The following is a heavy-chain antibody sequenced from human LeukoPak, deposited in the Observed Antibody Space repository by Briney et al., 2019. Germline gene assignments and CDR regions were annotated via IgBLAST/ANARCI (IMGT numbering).Heavy chain of an antibody. CDR1: GFTFSSYA. Sequence: GGSLRLSCAAPGFTFSSYAMSWVRQAPGKGLEWVSAISGSGGSTYYADSVKDRFTISRDNSKNTLYLQMNSLRAEDTAVYYCAKDLDSSGYYYDYWGQGTLVTVSS. J-gene: IGHJ4*02. D-gene: IGHD3-22*01. CDR2: ISGSGGST. CDR3: AKDLDSSGYYYDY. V-gene: IGHV3-23*01.